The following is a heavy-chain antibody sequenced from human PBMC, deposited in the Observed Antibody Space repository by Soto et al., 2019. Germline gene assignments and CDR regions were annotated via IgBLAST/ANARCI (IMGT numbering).Heavy chain of an antibody. V-gene: IGHV3-33*01. CDR3: ARGGDMITYYFDY. CDR2: IWYDGSNK. D-gene: IGHD3-16*01. J-gene: IGHJ4*02. Sequence: GGSLRLSCAASGFTFSSYGMHWVRQAPGKGLEWVAVIWYDGSNKYYADSVKGRFTISRDNSKNTLYLQMNSLRAEDTAVYYCARGGDMITYYFDYWGQGTLVTVSS. CDR1: GFTFSSYG.